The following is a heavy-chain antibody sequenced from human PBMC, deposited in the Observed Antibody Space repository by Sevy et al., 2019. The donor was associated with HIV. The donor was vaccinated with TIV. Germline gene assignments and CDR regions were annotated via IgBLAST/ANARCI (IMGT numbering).Heavy chain of an antibody. CDR3: AKGDEPATDYGDYVPNAFDI. Sequence: GGSLRLSCAASGFTFTSYAMSWVRQAPGKGLEWVSSISGPGGTTYYADSVKGRFTISRDNSKNTRYLQMNSLGADDSAVYYCAKGDEPATDYGDYVPNAFDIWGQGTMVTVSS. CDR2: ISGPGGTT. CDR1: GFTFTSYA. V-gene: IGHV3-23*01. D-gene: IGHD4-17*01. J-gene: IGHJ3*02.